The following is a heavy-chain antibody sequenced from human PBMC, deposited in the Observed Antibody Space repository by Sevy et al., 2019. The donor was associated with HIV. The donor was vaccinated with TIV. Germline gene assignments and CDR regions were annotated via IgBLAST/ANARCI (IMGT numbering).Heavy chain of an antibody. CDR3: ARHGAWRFYFDF. J-gene: IGHJ4*02. CDR1: GGSISSSDYF. D-gene: IGHD3-16*01. V-gene: IGHV4-39*01. CDR2: IYYNADT. Sequence: SETLSLTCTVSGGSISSSDYFWGWIRQPPGKGMEWIGTIYYNADTYHNPSLTSRVTISVDTSKNQFSLRMTSVTALDTAVYYCARHGAWRFYFDFWCRGALVTVSS.